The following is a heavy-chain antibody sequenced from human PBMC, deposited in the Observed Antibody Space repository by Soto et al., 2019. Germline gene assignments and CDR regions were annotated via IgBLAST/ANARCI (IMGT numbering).Heavy chain of an antibody. Sequence: PGGSLRLSCAASGFSFTHYTINWVRQAPGKGLEWVAVMSYDGTNEYYADSVKGRFTISRDNSKSTVYLQMNSLTPEDTALYYCARKWGTYSSASLDYWGLGTLVNVSS. D-gene: IGHD6-19*01. CDR3: ARKWGTYSSASLDY. V-gene: IGHV3-30*04. CDR2: MSYDGTNE. CDR1: GFSFTHYT. J-gene: IGHJ4*02.